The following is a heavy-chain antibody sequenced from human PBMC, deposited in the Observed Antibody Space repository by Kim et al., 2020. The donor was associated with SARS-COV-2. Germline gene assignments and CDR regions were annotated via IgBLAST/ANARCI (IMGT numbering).Heavy chain of an antibody. Sequence: GGSLRLSCTASGITFSNACVSWVRKAPGKGLEWIGRLKSKNDGGTADYAAPVKDRFVISRDDPTDTSYLEMSSLKTEDTAVYYCATESIPSLLDFFYGLDVWGPGTTVTVSS. D-gene: IGHD2-21*01. J-gene: IGHJ6*02. CDR1: GITFSNAC. CDR3: ATESIPSLLDFFYGLDV. V-gene: IGHV3-15*01. CDR2: LKSKNDGGTA.